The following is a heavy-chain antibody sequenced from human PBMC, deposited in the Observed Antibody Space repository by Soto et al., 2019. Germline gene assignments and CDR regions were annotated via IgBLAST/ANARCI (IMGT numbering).Heavy chain of an antibody. Sequence: QVQLQESGPGLVKPSQTLSLTCTVSGGSISSGDYYWSWIRQPPGKGLEWIGYIYYSGSTYYNPSRKSRVTLSVDTSKNQFSLKLSSVTAADTAVYYCARGDTAMVNFDYWGQGTLVTVSS. D-gene: IGHD5-18*01. J-gene: IGHJ4*02. CDR3: ARGDTAMVNFDY. V-gene: IGHV4-30-4*01. CDR1: GGSISSGDYY. CDR2: IYYSGST.